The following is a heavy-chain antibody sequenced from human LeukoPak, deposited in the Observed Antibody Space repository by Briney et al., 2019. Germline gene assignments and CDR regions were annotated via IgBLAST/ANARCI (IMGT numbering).Heavy chain of an antibody. D-gene: IGHD5-24*01. CDR3: SRARWYSSDY. CDR1: GFTFSGHW. V-gene: IGHV3-74*01. Sequence: PGGSLRLSCAVSGFTFSGHWMFWVRQAPGKGLVWVSSINSGGSSTSHTDSVKGRFTVSRDNAKNTLYLQMNSLRAEDTAVYYCSRARWYSSDYWGQGTLVTVSS. J-gene: IGHJ4*02. CDR2: INSGGSST.